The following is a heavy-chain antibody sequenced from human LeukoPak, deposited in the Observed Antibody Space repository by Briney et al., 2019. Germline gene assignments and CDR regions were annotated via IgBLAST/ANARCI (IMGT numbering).Heavy chain of an antibody. CDR3: ARDALWFGDNFDY. CDR2: ISSSSSTM. Sequence: GGSLRLSCAASGFTFSSYSMNWVRQAPGKGLEWVSYISSSSSTMYYADSVKGRFTISRDNAKNSLYLQMNSLRAEDTAVYYCARDALWFGDNFDYWGQGTLVTVSS. CDR1: GFTFSSYS. D-gene: IGHD3-10*01. J-gene: IGHJ4*02. V-gene: IGHV3-48*04.